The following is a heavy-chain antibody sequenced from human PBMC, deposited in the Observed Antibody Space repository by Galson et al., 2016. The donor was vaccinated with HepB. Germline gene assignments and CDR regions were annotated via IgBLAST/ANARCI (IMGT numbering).Heavy chain of an antibody. CDR2: ITYDGGDK. V-gene: IGHV3-30*04. CDR1: GFTFNTYA. Sequence: SLRLSCAASGFTFNTYAMHWVRQPPGKGLEWVAVITYDGGDKNYAESLKGRITISRDNSNNTLYLQMNSLRAEDTALYYCARNTIRYVDWSSVDHWGQGTLVTVSS. D-gene: IGHD3-9*01. J-gene: IGHJ1*01. CDR3: ARNTIRYVDWSSVDH.